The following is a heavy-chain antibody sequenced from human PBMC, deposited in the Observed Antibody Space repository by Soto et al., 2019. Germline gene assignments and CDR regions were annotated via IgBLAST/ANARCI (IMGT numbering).Heavy chain of an antibody. CDR2: IYPGDSDT. V-gene: IGHV5-51*01. Sequence: LGESLKISCKGSGYSFTSYWIGWVRQMPGKGLEWMGIIYPGDSDTRYSPSFQGQVTISADKSISTAYLQWSSLKASDTAMYYCARLEIYSSLLYYGMDVWGQGSTVTVYS. CDR1: GYSFTSYW. J-gene: IGHJ6*02. D-gene: IGHD6-13*01. CDR3: ARLEIYSSLLYYGMDV.